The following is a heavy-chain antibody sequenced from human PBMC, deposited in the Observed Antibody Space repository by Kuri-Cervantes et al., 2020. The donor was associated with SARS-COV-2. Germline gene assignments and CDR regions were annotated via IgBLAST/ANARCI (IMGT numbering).Heavy chain of an antibody. CDR3: ARDLGAAPDF. J-gene: IGHJ4*02. Sequence: GGSLRLSCAASGFTFSSYAMSWVRQAPGKGLEWVSCIKGGSGTTYYAASVKGRFTVSRDNAKNTLYLLMSSLRVEDTAMYYCARDLGAAPDFWGQGTQVTVSS. V-gene: IGHV3-23*01. CDR1: GFTFSSYA. CDR2: IKGGSGTT. D-gene: IGHD3-16*01.